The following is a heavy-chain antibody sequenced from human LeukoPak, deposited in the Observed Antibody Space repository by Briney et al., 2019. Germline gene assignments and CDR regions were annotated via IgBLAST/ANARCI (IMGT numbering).Heavy chain of an antibody. CDR3: ARGLYPYYWYFDL. V-gene: IGHV4-59*01. Sequence: NPSETLSLTCTVSGGSISSYYWSWIRQPPGKGLEWIGYIYYSGSTNYNPSLKSRVTISVDTSKNHFSLKLSSVTPADTAVFSWARGLYPYYWYFDLWGRGTLVTVPS. CDR1: GGSISSYY. J-gene: IGHJ2*01. D-gene: IGHD2-2*02. CDR2: IYYSGST.